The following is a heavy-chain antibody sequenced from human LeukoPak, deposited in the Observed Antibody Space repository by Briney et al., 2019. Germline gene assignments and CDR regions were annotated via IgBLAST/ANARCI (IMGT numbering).Heavy chain of an antibody. CDR2: IYYSGNT. Sequence: PPETLSLTCTVSGGSISNYYWSWIRQPPGKGLEWIAYIYYSGNTNYNPSLKSRVTISVDTSKNQFSLKLSSVTAADTAVYYCAKIIGVGTFDYWGQGSLVTVSS. V-gene: IGHV4-59*01. D-gene: IGHD6-19*01. CDR1: GGSISNYY. CDR3: AKIIGVGTFDY. J-gene: IGHJ4*02.